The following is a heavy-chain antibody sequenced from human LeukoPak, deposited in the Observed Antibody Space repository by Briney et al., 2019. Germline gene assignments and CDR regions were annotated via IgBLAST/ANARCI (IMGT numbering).Heavy chain of an antibody. Sequence: ASVKVSCKASGYTFTSYYMHWVRQAPGQGLEWMGIINPSGGSTSYAQKFQGRVTMTRDTSISTAYMELSRLRSDDTAVYYCARDGTLVGATSYYFDYWGQGTLVTVSS. D-gene: IGHD1-26*01. CDR2: INPSGGST. V-gene: IGHV1-46*01. CDR3: ARDGTLVGATSYYFDY. CDR1: GYTFTSYY. J-gene: IGHJ4*02.